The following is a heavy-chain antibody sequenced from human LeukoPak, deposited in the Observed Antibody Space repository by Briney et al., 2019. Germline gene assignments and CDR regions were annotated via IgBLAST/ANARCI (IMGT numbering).Heavy chain of an antibody. CDR1: GFTVSSNY. CDR2: IYSGGST. V-gene: IGHV3-66*01. CDR3: ARGYYYDSSGYYEGYFDY. D-gene: IGHD3-22*01. J-gene: IGHJ4*02. Sequence: GGSLRLSCAASGFTVSSNYMSWVRQAPGKRLEWVSVIYSGGSTYYADSVKGRFTISRDNSKNTLYLQMNSLRAEGTAVYYCARGYYYDSSGYYEGYFDYWGQGTLVTVSS.